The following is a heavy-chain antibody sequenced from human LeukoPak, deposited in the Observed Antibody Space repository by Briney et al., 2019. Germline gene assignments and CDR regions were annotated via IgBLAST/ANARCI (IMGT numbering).Heavy chain of an antibody. CDR3: AKARGFAEFDY. D-gene: IGHD3-10*01. CDR1: GFIFSGHS. Sequence: GGSLRLSCAASGFIFSGHSMRWVRQAPGKGPEWVSAISGSGDTTYYADSVKGRFTISRDNSKNTLYLQMNSLRAEDTAVYFCAKARGFAEFDYWGQGAMVTDSS. V-gene: IGHV3-23*01. CDR2: ISGSGDTT. J-gene: IGHJ4*02.